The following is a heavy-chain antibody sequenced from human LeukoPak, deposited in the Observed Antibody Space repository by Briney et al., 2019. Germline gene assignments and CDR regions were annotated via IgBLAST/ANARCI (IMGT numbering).Heavy chain of an antibody. CDR2: IRSKAYGGTT. V-gene: IGHV3-49*04. J-gene: IGHJ4*02. D-gene: IGHD4-17*01. Sequence: PGRSLRLSCTASGFTFGDYAMSWVRQAPGKGLEWLGFIRSKAYGGTTEYAASVKGRFTISRDDSKSIAYLQMNSLKTEDTAVYYCTREVRWLRPLVCDYWGQGTLVTVSS. CDR1: GFTFGDYA. CDR3: TREVRWLRPLVCDY.